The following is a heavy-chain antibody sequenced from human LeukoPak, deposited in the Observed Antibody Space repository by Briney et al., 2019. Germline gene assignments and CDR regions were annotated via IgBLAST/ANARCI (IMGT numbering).Heavy chain of an antibody. V-gene: IGHV4-4*02. CDR3: TRENRPFCPFAY. Sequence: PSETLSLTCGVSGGSIDITNYWSWVRQAPGKGLEWIGEISHSGTTNYNPSLRSRVTMFLDRANNQFSLSLTSVTAADSAVYYCTRENRPFCPFAYSGQGVLVTVSS. D-gene: IGHD2/OR15-2a*01. J-gene: IGHJ4*02. CDR2: ISHSGTT. CDR1: GGSIDITNY.